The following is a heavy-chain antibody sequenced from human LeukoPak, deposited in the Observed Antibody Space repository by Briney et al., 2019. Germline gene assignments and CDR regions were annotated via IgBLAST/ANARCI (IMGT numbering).Heavy chain of an antibody. Sequence: AETLSLTCTVSGGSISSYYWSWIRQPPGKGLECIGYIYYSGSTNYNPSLKSRVTISVDTSKNQFSLKLSSVTAADTAVYYCARDRGRVGWELPSAFDIWGQGTMVTVSS. CDR1: GGSISSYY. J-gene: IGHJ3*02. V-gene: IGHV4-59*01. D-gene: IGHD1-26*01. CDR3: ARDRGRVGWELPSAFDI. CDR2: IYYSGST.